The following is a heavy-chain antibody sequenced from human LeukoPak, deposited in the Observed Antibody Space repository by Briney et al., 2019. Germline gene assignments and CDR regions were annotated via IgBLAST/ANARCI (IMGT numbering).Heavy chain of an antibody. CDR1: GGSFSGYY. J-gene: IGHJ4*02. Sequence: SETLSLTCAVYGGSFSGYYWSWIRQPPGKGLEWIGEINHSGSTNYNPSLKSRVTISVDTSKNQFSLKLSSVTAADTAVYYCASGDNDPLFDYWGQGALVTVSS. CDR2: INHSGST. CDR3: ASGDNDPLFDY. V-gene: IGHV4-34*01. D-gene: IGHD1-1*01.